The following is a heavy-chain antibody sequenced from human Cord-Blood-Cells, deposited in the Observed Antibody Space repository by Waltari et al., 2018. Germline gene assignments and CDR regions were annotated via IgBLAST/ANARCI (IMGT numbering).Heavy chain of an antibody. CDR2: IIPIFGTA. CDR1: GRTFSSYA. CDR3: ARGPPYSSSSDVYFQH. J-gene: IGHJ1*01. Sequence: QVQLVQPGAAVKKPGSSVKFSCKASGRTFSSYAISWVRQAPGQGLEWMGGIIPIFGTANYAQKFQGRVTITADEATSTAYMELSSLRSEDTAVYYCARGPPYSSSSDVYFQHWGQGTLVTVSS. D-gene: IGHD6-6*01. V-gene: IGHV1-69*01.